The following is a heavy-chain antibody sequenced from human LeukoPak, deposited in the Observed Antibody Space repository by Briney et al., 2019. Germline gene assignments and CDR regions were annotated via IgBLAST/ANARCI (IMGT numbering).Heavy chain of an antibody. CDR2: INHSGST. J-gene: IGHJ6*03. Sequence: SETLSLTCTVSGYSISSGYYWSWIRQPPGKGLEWIGEINHSGSTNYNPSLKSRVTISVDTSKNQFSLKLSSVTAADTAVYYCARVRPTTVTTWVRYYYYMDVWGKGTTVTVSS. CDR1: GYSISSGYY. V-gene: IGHV4-38-2*02. D-gene: IGHD4-17*01. CDR3: ARVRPTTVTTWVRYYYYMDV.